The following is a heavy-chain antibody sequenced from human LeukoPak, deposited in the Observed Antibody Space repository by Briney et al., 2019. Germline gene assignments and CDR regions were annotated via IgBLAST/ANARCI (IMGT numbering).Heavy chain of an antibody. Sequence: ASESLSLTCTVSGGSISSSSYYCGWIRQPPGKGLEWIGSIYYSGSTYYHPSLKSRVTIAVDTSKNQCSLKLSPVAAADTAVYYRARDRGGNTGTVDYWGQGTLVTVSS. V-gene: IGHV4-39*07. CDR1: GGSISSSSYY. D-gene: IGHD3/OR15-3a*01. CDR2: IYYSGST. J-gene: IGHJ4*02. CDR3: ARDRGGNTGTVDY.